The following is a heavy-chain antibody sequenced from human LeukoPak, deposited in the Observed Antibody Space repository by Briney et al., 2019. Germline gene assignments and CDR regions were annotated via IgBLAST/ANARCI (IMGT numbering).Heavy chain of an antibody. Sequence: PSEPLSLTCTVSGGSVSSGSYYWSWIRQPPGKGLEWIGYIYYSGSTNYNPSLKSRVTISVDTSKNQFSLKLSSVTAADTAVYYCAREGPQLGLDYWGQGTLVTVSS. V-gene: IGHV4-61*01. CDR3: AREGPQLGLDY. D-gene: IGHD1-1*01. CDR2: IYYSGST. J-gene: IGHJ4*02. CDR1: GGSVSSGSYY.